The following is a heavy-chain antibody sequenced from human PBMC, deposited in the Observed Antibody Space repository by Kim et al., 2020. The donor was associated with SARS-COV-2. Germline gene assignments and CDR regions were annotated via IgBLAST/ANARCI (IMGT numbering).Heavy chain of an antibody. V-gene: IGHV3-11*06. Sequence: KGRFTISRDNAKNSLYLQMNSLRAADTAVYYCARETNLYGYSYGLYFDYWGQGTLVTVSS. J-gene: IGHJ4*02. CDR3: ARETNLYGYSYGLYFDY. D-gene: IGHD5-18*01.